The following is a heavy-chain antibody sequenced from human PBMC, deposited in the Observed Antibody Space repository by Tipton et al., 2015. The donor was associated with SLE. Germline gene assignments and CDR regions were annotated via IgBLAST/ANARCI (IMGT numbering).Heavy chain of an antibody. CDR3: ARGGSSSWYDAEYFQH. J-gene: IGHJ1*01. D-gene: IGHD6-13*01. CDR1: GGSVSSGSYY. V-gene: IGHV4-61*01. CDR2: IYYSGST. Sequence: LRLSCTVSGGSVSSGSYYWSWIRQPPGKGLEWIGYIYYSGSTNYNPSLKSRVTISVDTSKNQFSLKLSSVTAADTAVYYCARGGSSSWYDAEYFQHGGQGTLVTVSS.